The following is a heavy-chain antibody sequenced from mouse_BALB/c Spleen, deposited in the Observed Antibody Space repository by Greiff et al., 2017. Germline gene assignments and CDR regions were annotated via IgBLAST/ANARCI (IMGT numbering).Heavy chain of an antibody. V-gene: IGHV1-7*01. CDR2: INPSTGYT. D-gene: IGHD1-1*01. J-gene: IGHJ3*01. CDR3: ARRGPDYYGSSYLAY. Sequence: QVQLQQSGAELAKPGASVKMSCKASGYTFTSYWMHWVNQRPGQGLEWIGYINPSTGYTEYNQKFKDKATLTADKSSSTAYMQLSSLTSEDSAVYYCARRGPDYYGSSYLAYWGQGTLVTVSA. CDR1: GYTFTSYW.